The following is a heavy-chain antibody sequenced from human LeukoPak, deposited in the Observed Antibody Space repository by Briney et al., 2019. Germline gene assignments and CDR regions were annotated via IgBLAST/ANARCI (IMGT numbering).Heavy chain of an antibody. V-gene: IGHV3-30*04. D-gene: IGHD5-18*01. J-gene: IGHJ6*03. CDR2: ISYDGSNK. CDR1: GFTLSSYA. Sequence: PGGSLILSCGVSGFTLSSYAMHWVRQAPGKGLEWVAVISYDGSNKYYADSVKGRFTISRDNAKNSLYLQMNSLRAEDTAVFYCARGKQPDGDYYYYYYMDVWGKGTTVTVSS. CDR3: ARGKQPDGDYYYYYYMDV.